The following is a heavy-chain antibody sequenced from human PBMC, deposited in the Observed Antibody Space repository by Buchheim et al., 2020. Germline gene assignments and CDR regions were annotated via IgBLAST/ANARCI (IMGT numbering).Heavy chain of an antibody. V-gene: IGHV3-74*01. D-gene: IGHD3-10*01. CDR3: ARVGFYGLGSYYNAPFDD. CDR2: IKSDGSST. J-gene: IGHJ4*02. Sequence: EVQLVESGGGLVQPGGSLRLSCAASGFTFSNYWMHWVRQAPGKGLVWVSRIKSDGSSTSYADSVKGRFTISRDNAKNTLYLQMNSLRDEDTVVYYCARVGFYGLGSYYNAPFDDWGQGTL. CDR1: GFTFSNYW.